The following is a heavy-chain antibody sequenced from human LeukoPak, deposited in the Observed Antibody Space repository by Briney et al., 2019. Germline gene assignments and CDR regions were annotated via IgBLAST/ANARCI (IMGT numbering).Heavy chain of an antibody. Sequence: ASVKVSCKASGYTFTSYYMHWVRQAPGQGLEWMGIINPSGGSTSYAQKFQGRVTMTRDTSISTAYMELSRLRSDDTAVYYCARDWHVGSWQDAFDIWGQGTMVTVSS. CDR3: ARDWHVGSWQDAFDI. D-gene: IGHD2-15*01. J-gene: IGHJ3*02. CDR1: GYTFTSYY. CDR2: INPSGGST. V-gene: IGHV1-46*01.